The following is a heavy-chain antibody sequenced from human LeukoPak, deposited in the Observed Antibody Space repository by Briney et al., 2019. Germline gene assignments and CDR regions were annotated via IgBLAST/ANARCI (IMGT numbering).Heavy chain of an antibody. D-gene: IGHD1-26*01. J-gene: IGHJ4*02. CDR3: ARDSEVGATPFDY. Sequence: PSETLSLTCTVSGGSISSYYWSWIRQPPGKGLEWIGYIYYSGSTNYNPSLKSRVTISVDTSKNQFSLKLSSVTAADTAVCYCARDSEVGATPFDYWGQGTLVTVSS. V-gene: IGHV4-59*01. CDR1: GGSISSYY. CDR2: IYYSGST.